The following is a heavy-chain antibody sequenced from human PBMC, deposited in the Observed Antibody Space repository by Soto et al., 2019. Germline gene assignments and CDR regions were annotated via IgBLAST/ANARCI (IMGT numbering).Heavy chain of an antibody. CDR1: GYTLTELS. Sequence: ASVKVSCKVSGYTLTELSMHWVRQAPGKGLEWMGGFDPEDGETIYAQKFQGRVTMTEDISTDTAYMELSSLRSEDTAVYYCATVPYSSSFHFDYWGQGTLVTVSS. CDR3: ATVPYSSSFHFDY. V-gene: IGHV1-24*01. D-gene: IGHD6-6*01. J-gene: IGHJ4*02. CDR2: FDPEDGET.